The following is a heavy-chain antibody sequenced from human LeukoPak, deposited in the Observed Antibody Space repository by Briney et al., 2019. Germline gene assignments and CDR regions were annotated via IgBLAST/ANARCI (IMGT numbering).Heavy chain of an antibody. CDR3: VKGRISEDGLDF. V-gene: IGHV3-23*01. CDR2: ITSSGNK. CDR1: GFTFRRSA. Sequence: QSGGSLRLLCAASGFTFRRSAMTWVRQTPGKGLDWVSSITSSGNKHYADSVKGRFTISRDNSKNMLYLQMNSLRAEDTAVYYCVKGRISEDGLDFWGQGTLVTVSS. J-gene: IGHJ4*02. D-gene: IGHD6-13*01.